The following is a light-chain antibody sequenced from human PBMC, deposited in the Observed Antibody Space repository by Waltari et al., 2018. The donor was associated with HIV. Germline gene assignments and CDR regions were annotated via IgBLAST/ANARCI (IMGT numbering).Light chain of an antibody. V-gene: IGLV2-14*03. Sequence: QSALTQPASVSGFLGQSINISCTGISTDSRFYKYVSCYQQYPGKIPRLIIFDINNRPSGVSDHFSGSRSGNSASLTFSGLQSGDEAHYYCASNRLDYTLIFGGGTKLTVL. CDR3: ASNRLDYTLI. CDR2: DIN. CDR1: STDSRFYKY. J-gene: IGLJ2*01.